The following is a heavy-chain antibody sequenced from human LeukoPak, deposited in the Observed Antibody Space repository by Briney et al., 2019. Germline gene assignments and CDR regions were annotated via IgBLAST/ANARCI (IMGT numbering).Heavy chain of an antibody. CDR1: GFTVSSNY. CDR2: IYSGGST. Sequence: GGSLRLPCAASGFTVSSNYMSWVRQAPGKGLEWVSVIYSGGSTYYADSVKGRFTISRDNSKNTLYLQMNSLRAEDTAVYYCARASDFWSGYLDYYYGMDVWGQGTTVTVSS. J-gene: IGHJ6*02. V-gene: IGHV3-53*01. CDR3: ARASDFWSGYLDYYYGMDV. D-gene: IGHD3-3*01.